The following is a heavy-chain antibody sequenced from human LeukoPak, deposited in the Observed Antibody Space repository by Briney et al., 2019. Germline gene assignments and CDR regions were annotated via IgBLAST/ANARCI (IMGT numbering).Heavy chain of an antibody. V-gene: IGHV3-43*02. CDR2: ITGDHIST. CDR3: AREPSDGQKSLDWIFAFDS. Sequence: GGSLRLSCVASGFTFDEYNMHWVRQVPGKGLEWVALITGDHISTYYADSVRGRFTVSRDNSENSLYLQVNSLRIEDSALYYCAREPSDGQKSLDWIFAFDSWGQGTLITVSS. J-gene: IGHJ4*02. D-gene: IGHD3-9*01. CDR1: GFTFDEYN.